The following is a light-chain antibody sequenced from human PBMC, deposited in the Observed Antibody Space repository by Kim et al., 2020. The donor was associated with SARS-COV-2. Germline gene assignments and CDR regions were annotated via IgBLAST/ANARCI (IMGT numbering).Light chain of an antibody. Sequence: GQSITISRTGTSSDVVGYRYVSWYQPHPGKAPKLMIYDVSSRPSGVSNRFSGSKSGNTASLTISGLQADDEADYYCVSYTSSITLVFGGGTQLTVL. V-gene: IGLV2-14*03. J-gene: IGLJ2*01. CDR1: SSDVVGYRY. CDR3: VSYTSSITLV. CDR2: DVS.